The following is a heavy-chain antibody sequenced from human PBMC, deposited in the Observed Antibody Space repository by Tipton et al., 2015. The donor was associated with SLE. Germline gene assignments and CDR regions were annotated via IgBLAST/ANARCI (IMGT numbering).Heavy chain of an antibody. V-gene: IGHV4-59*11. D-gene: IGHD1/OR15-1a*01. CDR2: IYYSGST. CDR3: ARDRGTGTDAFDI. CDR1: GGSISSHY. J-gene: IGHJ3*02. Sequence: VKPSETLSLTCTVSGGSISSHYWSWIRQPPGKGLEWIGYIYYSGSTNYNPSLKSRVTISVDTSKNQFSLKLSSVTAADTAVYYCARDRGTGTDAFDIWGQGTMVTVSS.